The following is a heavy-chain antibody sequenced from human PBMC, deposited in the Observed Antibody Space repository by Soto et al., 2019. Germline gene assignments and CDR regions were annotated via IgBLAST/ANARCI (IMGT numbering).Heavy chain of an antibody. V-gene: IGHV4-59*01. D-gene: IGHD4-4*01. CDR1: GDSMSSYY. J-gene: IGHJ4*02. Sequence: PSETLSLTCTVSGDSMSSYYWSWIRQPPGKGLEWIGYIYYSGSTTHNPSLRSRVTMSVDTSKNQFSLRLSSVTAADTAVYYCARAKSNYQTFDHWGQGSQVTVSS. CDR2: IYYSGST. CDR3: ARAKSNYQTFDH.